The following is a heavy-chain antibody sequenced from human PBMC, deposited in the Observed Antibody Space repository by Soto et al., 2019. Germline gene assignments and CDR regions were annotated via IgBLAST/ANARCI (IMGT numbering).Heavy chain of an antibody. CDR3: ARQIYDSDTGPNFQYYFDS. J-gene: IGHJ4*02. Sequence: ESLKISCKGSGYSFAGYWITWVRQKPGKGLEWMRRIDPSDSQTYYSPSFRGHVTISVTKSITTVFLQWSSLRASDTAMYYCARQIYDSDTGPNFQYYFDSWGQGTPVTVSS. V-gene: IGHV5-10-1*01. CDR1: GYSFAGYW. D-gene: IGHD3-22*01. CDR2: IDPSDSQT.